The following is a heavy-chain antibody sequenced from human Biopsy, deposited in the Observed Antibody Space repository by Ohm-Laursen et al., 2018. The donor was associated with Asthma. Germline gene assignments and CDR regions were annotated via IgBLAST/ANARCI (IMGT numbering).Heavy chain of an antibody. CDR1: GFSLRNSEVD. J-gene: IGHJ4*01. V-gene: IGHV2-5*01. CDR3: ARSARLSNSFTGYDSFYFDY. D-gene: IGHD3-9*01. Sequence: TQTLTLTCTFSGFSLRNSEVDVGWIRQSPGKAPEWLALIYGNDEKRYSPSLTSGLAITKDTSKNLVVLVMSSLDHVDTATYFCARSARLSNSFTGYDSFYFDYWGPGTLVSVSS. CDR2: IYGNDEK.